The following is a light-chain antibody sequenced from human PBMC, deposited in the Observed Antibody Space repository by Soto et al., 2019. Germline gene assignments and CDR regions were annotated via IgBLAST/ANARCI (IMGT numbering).Light chain of an antibody. J-gene: IGKJ1*01. V-gene: IGKV1-9*01. CDR3: QQYRT. CDR1: QGISSY. CDR2: AAS. Sequence: NKFTQSPSSLSASVGDRVTITCRASQGISSYLAWYQQKPGKAPNLLIYAASTLQSGVPSRFSGSGSGTDFTLTISRLEPEDFAVYYCQQYRTFGQGTKVDI.